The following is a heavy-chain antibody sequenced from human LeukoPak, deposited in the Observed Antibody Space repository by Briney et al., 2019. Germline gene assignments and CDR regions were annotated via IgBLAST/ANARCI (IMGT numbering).Heavy chain of an antibody. V-gene: IGHV4-34*01. CDR1: GGSFSGFS. J-gene: IGHJ2*01. Sequence: SETLSLTCAVYGGSFSGFSWSWIRQPPGKGLEWIGEINHSGSTNYSPSLKSRVTISVDKSKNQFSLKLSSVTAADTAVYYCASATTVTQTRSFDLWGRGTLVTVSS. D-gene: IGHD4-17*01. CDR3: ASATTVTQTRSFDL. CDR2: INHSGST.